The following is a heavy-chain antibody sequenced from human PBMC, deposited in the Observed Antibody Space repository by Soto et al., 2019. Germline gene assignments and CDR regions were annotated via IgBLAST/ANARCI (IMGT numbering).Heavy chain of an antibody. D-gene: IGHD1-26*01. Sequence: QVQLQQWGAGLLKPSETLSLTCAVYGGSFSGYYWSWIRQPPGKGLEWFGEINHSGSTNYNPSLKSRVTIAVDTSKNQFSLKLSSVTAADTAVYYCARAPAVGATTDYWGQGTLVTVSS. CDR2: INHSGST. CDR1: GGSFSGYY. CDR3: ARAPAVGATTDY. V-gene: IGHV4-34*01. J-gene: IGHJ4*02.